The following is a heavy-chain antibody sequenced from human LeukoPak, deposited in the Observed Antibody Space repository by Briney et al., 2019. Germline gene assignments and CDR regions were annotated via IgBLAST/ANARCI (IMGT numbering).Heavy chain of an antibody. CDR3: ARDVGLGCSSTNCMGY. Sequence: PSETLSLTCTVSRGSISSYYRSWIRQPPGKGLEWMGYIYYSGATNYNPSLKSRVTISLDTSQNQFSLKLRSVTAADTALYYCARDVGLGCSSTNCMGYWGQGTLVTVSS. CDR2: IYYSGAT. CDR1: RGSISSYY. D-gene: IGHD2-2*01. J-gene: IGHJ4*02. V-gene: IGHV4-59*01.